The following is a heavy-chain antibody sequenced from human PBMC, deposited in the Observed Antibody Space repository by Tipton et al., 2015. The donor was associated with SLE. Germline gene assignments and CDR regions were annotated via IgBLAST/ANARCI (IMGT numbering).Heavy chain of an antibody. J-gene: IGHJ5*02. V-gene: IGHV4-61*02. CDR3: ARGETGPYYDFWSGHTGDWFDP. CDR1: GGSISSGGYY. CDR2: IYTSGST. Sequence: TLSLTCTVSGGSISSGGYYWSWIRQPAGKGLEWIGRIYTSGSTNYNPSLKGRVTMSVDTSKNQFSLKLSSVAAADTAVYYCARGETGPYYDFWSGHTGDWFDPWGQGTLVTVSS. D-gene: IGHD3-3*01.